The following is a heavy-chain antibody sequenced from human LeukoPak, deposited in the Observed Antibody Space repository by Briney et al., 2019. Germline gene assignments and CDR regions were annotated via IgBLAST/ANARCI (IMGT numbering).Heavy chain of an antibody. J-gene: IGHJ3*02. CDR1: GGSISSSSYH. CDR2: IYYTGGT. Sequence: SETLSLTCTVSGGSISSSSYHWGWVRQPPGKGLEWIGSIYYTGGTYYNPSLKSRVTISVDMPKNQFSVKLSSVTAADTAVYYCARLRVEMAAYAFDIWGQGTKVTVSS. V-gene: IGHV4-39*01. CDR3: ARLRVEMAAYAFDI. D-gene: IGHD5-24*01.